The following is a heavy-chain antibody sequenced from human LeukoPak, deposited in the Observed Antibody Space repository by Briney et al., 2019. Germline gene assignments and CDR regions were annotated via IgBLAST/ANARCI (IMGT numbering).Heavy chain of an antibody. CDR1: GGSFSFSSFT. V-gene: IGHV1-69*13. D-gene: IGHD1-14*01. J-gene: IGHJ5*02. CDR2: IIPVFGTA. CDR3: VRDASPLTA. Sequence: SVKVSCKVSGGSFSFSSFTISWVRQTPGQGLEWMGGIIPVFGTANYAQKFQDRVTITADESTSTAYMELRSLKSEDTAVYYCVRDASPLTAWGQGTLVTVSS.